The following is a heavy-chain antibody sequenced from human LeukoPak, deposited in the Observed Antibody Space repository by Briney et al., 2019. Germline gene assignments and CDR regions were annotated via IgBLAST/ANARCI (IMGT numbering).Heavy chain of an antibody. J-gene: IGHJ4*02. V-gene: IGHV4-34*01. CDR2: INHSGST. D-gene: IGHD1-7*01. CDR1: GGSFSGYY. Sequence: PSETLSLTCAVYGGSFSGYYWSWICQPPGKGLEWIGEINHSGSTNYNPSLKSRVTISVDTSKNQFSLKLRSVTAADTAVYYCARLYGNYQNYFDYWGQGTLVTVSS. CDR3: ARLYGNYQNYFDY.